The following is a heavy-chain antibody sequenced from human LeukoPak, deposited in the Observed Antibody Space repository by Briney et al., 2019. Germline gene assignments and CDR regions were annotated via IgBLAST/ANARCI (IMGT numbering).Heavy chain of an antibody. CDR1: GFTFGAYY. V-gene: IGHV3-7*03. Sequence: GESLRLSCAASGFTFGAYYMTWVRQAPGKGLEWVANIKQDGSEKYYVDSVKGRFTISRDNANNSLYLQMNSRRAEDTAVYYYARMSGIAVAAIWYSYFDYWGQGTLVTVSS. CDR2: IKQDGSEK. CDR3: ARMSGIAVAAIWYSYFDY. J-gene: IGHJ4*02. D-gene: IGHD6-19*01.